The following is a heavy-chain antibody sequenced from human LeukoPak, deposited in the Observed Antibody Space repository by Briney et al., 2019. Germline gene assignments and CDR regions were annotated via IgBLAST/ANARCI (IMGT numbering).Heavy chain of an antibody. D-gene: IGHD3-16*01. CDR1: GFTFSSYS. CDR3: AKDIGPAGDAVFDY. V-gene: IGHV3-9*03. Sequence: GGSLRLSCAASGFTFSSYSMNWVRQAPGKGLEWVSGISWNSGSIGYADSVKGRFTISRDNAKNSLYLQMNSLRAEDMALYYCAKDIGPAGDAVFDYWGQGTLVTVSS. J-gene: IGHJ4*02. CDR2: ISWNSGSI.